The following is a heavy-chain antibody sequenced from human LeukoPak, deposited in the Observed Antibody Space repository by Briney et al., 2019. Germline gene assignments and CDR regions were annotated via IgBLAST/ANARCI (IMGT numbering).Heavy chain of an antibody. Sequence: GGALRLSCAASGFIFNNYGLIWVRQAPGKGLEWVSANDGGGTNYADFVKGRFTISRDNSKNTLLLQMNSLRAEDTALYYCAKGSSGYFVDLWGQGTLVTVSS. V-gene: IGHV3-23*01. CDR2: NDGGGT. CDR1: GFIFNNYG. CDR3: AKGSSGYFVDL. J-gene: IGHJ5*02. D-gene: IGHD3-22*01.